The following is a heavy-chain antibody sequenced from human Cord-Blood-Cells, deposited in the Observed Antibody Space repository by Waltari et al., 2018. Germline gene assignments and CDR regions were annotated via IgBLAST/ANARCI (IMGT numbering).Heavy chain of an antibody. D-gene: IGHD1-26*01. V-gene: IGHV1-69*01. CDR1: GGTFSSYA. Sequence: QVQLVQSGAEVKKPGSSVKVSCKASGGTFSSYAISGVRQAPGQGLGWMGGIIPIVGTATNAQKFQGRVTITADESTSTAYMELSSLRSEDTAVYYCAGKSELGAFDSWGQGTLVTVSS. J-gene: IGHJ4*02. CDR3: AGKSELGAFDS. CDR2: IIPIVGTA.